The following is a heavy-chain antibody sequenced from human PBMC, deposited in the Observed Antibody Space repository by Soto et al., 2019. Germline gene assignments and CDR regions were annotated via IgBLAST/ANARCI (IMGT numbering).Heavy chain of an antibody. D-gene: IGHD5-12*01. V-gene: IGHV3-23*01. Sequence: GGSLRLSCAASGFTFAVHAMSWVRQAAGKGLEWVSSISSLGGTRHYAYSVTGRFNISRDNSNSMMYLEVNRLRVEDTAIYYCVKDCLARKWQLQFASRGQGTPVPVSS. CDR1: GFTFAVHA. CDR2: ISSLGGTR. J-gene: IGHJ4*02. CDR3: VKDCLARKWQLQFAS.